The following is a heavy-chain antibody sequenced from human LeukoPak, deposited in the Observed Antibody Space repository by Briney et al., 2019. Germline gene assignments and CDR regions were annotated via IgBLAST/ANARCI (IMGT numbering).Heavy chain of an antibody. V-gene: IGHV1-18*01. CDR2: ISAYNGNT. CDR1: GYTFTIYG. CDR3: ARDKPYYDSSGYSSPYYFDY. J-gene: IGHJ4*02. D-gene: IGHD3-22*01. Sequence: ASVKVSCKASGYTFTIYGISWVRQAPGQGLEWMGWISAYNGNTNYAQKLQGRVTMTTDTSTSTAYMELRSLRSDDTAVYYCARDKPYYDSSGYSSPYYFDYWGQGTLVTVSS.